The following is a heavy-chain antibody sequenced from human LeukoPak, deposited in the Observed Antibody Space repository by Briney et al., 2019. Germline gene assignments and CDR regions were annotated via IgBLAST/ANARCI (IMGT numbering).Heavy chain of an antibody. D-gene: IGHD3-3*02. Sequence: ASVKVSCKASGSTFSSYAISWVRQAPGQGLEWMGGIIPIFGTANYAQKFQGRVTITADESTSTAYMELSSLRSEDTAVYYCARTGGIFGVVISQFDYWGQGTLVTVSS. J-gene: IGHJ4*02. V-gene: IGHV1-69*13. CDR1: GSTFSSYA. CDR3: ARTGGIFGVVISQFDY. CDR2: IIPIFGTA.